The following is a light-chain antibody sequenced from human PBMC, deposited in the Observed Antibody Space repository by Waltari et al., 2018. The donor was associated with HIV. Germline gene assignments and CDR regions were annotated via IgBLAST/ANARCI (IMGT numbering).Light chain of an antibody. V-gene: IGKV1-27*01. CDR1: QGFSSY. J-gene: IGKJ2*01. CDR2: GAS. CDR3: QKYNSSPYT. Sequence: DIRMTQSPSSLSASVGDRVTLTCRASQGFSSYLAWYQEKPGEAPKLLIYGASTLQSGVPSRFSGSGSGTNFTLIISSLQPEDVATYYCQKYNSSPYTFGQGTKLEIK.